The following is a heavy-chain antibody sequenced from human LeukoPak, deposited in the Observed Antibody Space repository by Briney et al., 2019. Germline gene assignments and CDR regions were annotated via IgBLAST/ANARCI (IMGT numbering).Heavy chain of an antibody. CDR2: INHSGST. CDR1: GGSFSGYY. V-gene: IGHV4-34*01. CDR3: ARGLTMVRGVIDY. D-gene: IGHD3-10*01. Sequence: SETLSLTCAVYGGSFSGYYWSWIRQPPGKGLEWIGEINHSGSTNYNPSFKSRVTISVDTSKNQFSLKLSSVTAADTAVYYCARGLTMVRGVIDYWGQGTLVTVSS. J-gene: IGHJ4*02.